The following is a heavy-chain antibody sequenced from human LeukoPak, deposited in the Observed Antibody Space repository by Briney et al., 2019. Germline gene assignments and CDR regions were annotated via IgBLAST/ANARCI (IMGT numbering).Heavy chain of an antibody. V-gene: IGHV4-39*01. CDR1: GGSISSRSYY. D-gene: IGHD3-16*01. CDR3: ARHPGRGVFDY. CDR2: IYYSGST. J-gene: IGHJ4*02. Sequence: SETLSLTCTVSGGSISSRSYYWGWIRQPPGKGLEWIGSIYYSGSTYYNPSLKSRVTISVDTSKNQFSLKLSSVTAADTAVYYCARHPGRGVFDYWGQGTLVTVSS.